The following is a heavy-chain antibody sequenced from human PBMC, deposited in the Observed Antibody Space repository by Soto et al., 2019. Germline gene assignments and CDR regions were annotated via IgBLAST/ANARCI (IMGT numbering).Heavy chain of an antibody. CDR2: IWYDGSNK. CDR3: ARRAGSADVGY. D-gene: IGHD6-19*01. J-gene: IGHJ4*02. Sequence: QVQLVESGGGVVQPGRSLRLYCAASGFIFSSYGMHWVRQAPGKGLEWVAVIWYDGSNKYYADSVKGRFTISRDNSKNTLYLQMNSLSAEDTAVYYCARRAGSADVGYWGQGTLVTVSS. V-gene: IGHV3-33*01. CDR1: GFIFSSYG.